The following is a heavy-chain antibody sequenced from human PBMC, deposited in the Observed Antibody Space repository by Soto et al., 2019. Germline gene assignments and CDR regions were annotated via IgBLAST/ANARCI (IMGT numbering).Heavy chain of an antibody. D-gene: IGHD3-10*01. CDR2: ISGSGVST. CDR3: VKSRRYGSGSYYQYYFDY. V-gene: IGHV3-23*01. Sequence: SWGSLRLSCAASGFTFSSYAMSCVRQAPWKGLEWVSAISGSGVSTYYADSVKGRFTISRDNSKNTLYLQMNSLRAEDTAVYYCVKSRRYGSGSYYQYYFDYWGQGTLVTVSS. CDR1: GFTFSSYA. J-gene: IGHJ4*02.